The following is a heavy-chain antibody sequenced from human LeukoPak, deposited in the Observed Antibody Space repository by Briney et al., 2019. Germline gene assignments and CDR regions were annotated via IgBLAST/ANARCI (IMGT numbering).Heavy chain of an antibody. Sequence: GGSLRLSCAASGFTFSSYAMSWVRQAPGKGLEWVSAISGSGGSTYYADSVKGRFTISRDDSKNTLYLQMNSLRAEDTAVYYCAKGYCSGGSCYYFDYWGQGTLVTVSS. CDR3: AKGYCSGGSCYYFDY. CDR1: GFTFSSYA. J-gene: IGHJ4*02. D-gene: IGHD2-15*01. V-gene: IGHV3-23*01. CDR2: ISGSGGST.